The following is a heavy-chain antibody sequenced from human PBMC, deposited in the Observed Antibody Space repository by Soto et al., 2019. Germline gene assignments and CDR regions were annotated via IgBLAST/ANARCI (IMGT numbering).Heavy chain of an antibody. CDR3: ARDHTSGDPLDY. D-gene: IGHD4-17*01. Sequence: GGSLRLSCAASGFTFSSYSMNWVRQAPGKGLEWVSSISGSSSYIYYADSVKGRFTISRDNAKNSLYLQMNSLRAEDTAVYYCARDHTSGDPLDYWGQGTLVTVSS. CDR2: ISGSSSYI. CDR1: GFTFSSYS. V-gene: IGHV3-21*01. J-gene: IGHJ4*02.